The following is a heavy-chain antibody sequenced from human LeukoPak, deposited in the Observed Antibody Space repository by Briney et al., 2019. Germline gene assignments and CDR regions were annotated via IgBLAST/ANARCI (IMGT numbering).Heavy chain of an antibody. CDR3: ASIAAAVPRYYYYGMDV. V-gene: IGHV3-23*01. Sequence: PGGSLRLSCAASGFTSSSYAMSWVRQAPGKGLEWVSAISGSGGSTYYADSVKGRFTISRDNSKNTLYLQMNSLRAGDTAVYYCASIAAAVPRYYYYGMDVWGQGTTVTVSS. J-gene: IGHJ6*02. CDR2: ISGSGGST. CDR1: GFTSSSYA. D-gene: IGHD6-13*01.